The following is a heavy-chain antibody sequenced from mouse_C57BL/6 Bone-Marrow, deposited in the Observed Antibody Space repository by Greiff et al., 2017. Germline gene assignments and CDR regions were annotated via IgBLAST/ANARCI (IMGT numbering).Heavy chain of an antibody. Sequence: QVQLKESGAELVRPGASVTLSCKASGYTFTDYEMHWVKQTPVHGLEWIGAIDPETGGTAYNQKFKGKAILTADKSSSTAYMELRSLTSEDSAVYYCTSYGPPFDYWGQGTTLTVSS. J-gene: IGHJ2*01. CDR1: GYTFTDYE. CDR3: TSYGPPFDY. V-gene: IGHV1-15*01. D-gene: IGHD1-1*01. CDR2: IDPETGGT.